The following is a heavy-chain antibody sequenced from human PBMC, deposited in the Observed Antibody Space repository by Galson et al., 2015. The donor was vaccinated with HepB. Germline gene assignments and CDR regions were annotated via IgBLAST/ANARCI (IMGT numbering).Heavy chain of an antibody. Sequence: SVKVSCKASGYTFTGYYMHWVRQAPGQGLEWMGRINPNSGGTNYAQKFQGRVTMTRDTSISTAYMELSRLRSDNTAVYYCARGSGSYFFAFDIWGQGTMVTVSS. J-gene: IGHJ3*02. D-gene: IGHD1-26*01. V-gene: IGHV1-2*06. CDR1: GYTFTGYY. CDR2: INPNSGGT. CDR3: ARGSGSYFFAFDI.